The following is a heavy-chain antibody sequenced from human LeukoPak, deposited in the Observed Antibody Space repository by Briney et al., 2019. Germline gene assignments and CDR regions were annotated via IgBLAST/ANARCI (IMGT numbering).Heavy chain of an antibody. CDR3: ARRLAQYDCFDP. CDR2: TYYRSTWYN. Sequence: SQTLSLTCAISGDSVSSNSVTWNWIRQSPSRGLEWLGGTYYRSTWYNDYAVSVRGRITVNPDTSKNQFSLHLNSVTPEDTAVYYCARRLAQYDCFDPWGQGILVTVSS. CDR1: GDSVSSNSVT. V-gene: IGHV6-1*01. D-gene: IGHD3-9*01. J-gene: IGHJ5*02.